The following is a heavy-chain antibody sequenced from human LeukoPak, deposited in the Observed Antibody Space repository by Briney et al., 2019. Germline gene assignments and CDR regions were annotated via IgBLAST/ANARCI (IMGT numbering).Heavy chain of an antibody. CDR1: GFAFSVSA. J-gene: IGHJ4*02. V-gene: IGHV3-73*01. D-gene: IGHD3-10*01. CDR3: TRLDYGSDY. CDR2: IRTRTNRYAT. Sequence: GGSLKLSCAASGFAFSVSAIHWVRQASGKGLEWVGRIRTRTNRYATAYAAAVKGRFTVSRDDSKNTAYLQMNSLKTEDTAVYYCTRLDYGSDYWGQGTQVIVSS.